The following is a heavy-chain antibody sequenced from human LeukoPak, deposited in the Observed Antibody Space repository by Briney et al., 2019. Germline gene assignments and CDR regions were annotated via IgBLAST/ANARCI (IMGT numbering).Heavy chain of an antibody. CDR2: IIPIFGTA. V-gene: IGHV1-69*13. D-gene: IGHD3-9*01. J-gene: IGHJ4*02. Sequence: GASVKVSRKASGGTFSSYAISWVRQAPGQGLEWMGGIIPIFGTANYAQKFQGRVTITADESTSTAYMELSSLRSEDTAVYYCARDGPYTIFAAGGYFDYWGQGTLVTVSS. CDR1: GGTFSSYA. CDR3: ARDGPYTIFAAGGYFDY.